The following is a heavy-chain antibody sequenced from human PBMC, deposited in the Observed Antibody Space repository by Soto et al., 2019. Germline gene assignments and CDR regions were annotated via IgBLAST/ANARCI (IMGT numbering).Heavy chain of an antibody. CDR3: ARPGPNYDEFIDY. CDR1: GFTFSDHY. CDR2: ISASGRTI. V-gene: IGHV3-11*01. D-gene: IGHD4-17*01. J-gene: IGHJ4*02. Sequence: PGGSLRLSCAASGFTFSDHYMSWIRQAPGKGLEWVSYISASGRTIYYADSVKGRFTISRDNAKNSLHLQMNSLRAEDTAVYYCARPGPNYDEFIDYWGQGTLVTVSS.